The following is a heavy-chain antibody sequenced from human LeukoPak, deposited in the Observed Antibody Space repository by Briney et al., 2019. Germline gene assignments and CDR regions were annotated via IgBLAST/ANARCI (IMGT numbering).Heavy chain of an antibody. J-gene: IGHJ4*02. Sequence: PSETLSLTCAVYGGSFSGYYWTWIRQSPGKGLEWIGEINHGGSTNFNVSLKSRVTLSVDTSRNQFSLELDSVTAADTSVYYCARKREGYNCFDSWGQGTLVTVSS. V-gene: IGHV4-34*01. CDR3: ARKREGYNCFDS. CDR2: INHGGST. D-gene: IGHD5-24*01. CDR1: GGSFSGYY.